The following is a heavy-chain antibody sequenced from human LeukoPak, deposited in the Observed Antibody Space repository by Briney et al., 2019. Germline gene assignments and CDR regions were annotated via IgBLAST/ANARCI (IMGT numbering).Heavy chain of an antibody. D-gene: IGHD3-9*01. CDR1: GYTFTSYD. Sequence: ASVKVSCKASGYTFTSYDINWVRQATGRGLEWMGWMNPNSGNTGYAQKFQGRVTMTRNTSISTAYMELSSLRSEDTAVYYCARGGFYYDILTGRPYYYGMDVWGQGTTVTVSS. J-gene: IGHJ6*02. V-gene: IGHV1-8*01. CDR2: MNPNSGNT. CDR3: ARGGFYYDILTGRPYYYGMDV.